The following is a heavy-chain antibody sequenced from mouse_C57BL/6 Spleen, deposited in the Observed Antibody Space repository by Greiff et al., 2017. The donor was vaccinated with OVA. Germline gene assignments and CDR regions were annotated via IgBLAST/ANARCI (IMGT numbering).Heavy chain of an antibody. CDR3: ASHYGTPFAY. J-gene: IGHJ3*01. Sequence: QQSCKASGYTFTRYWMHWVKQRPGRGLEWIGRIDPNSGGTKYNEKFKSKATLTVDKPSSTAYMQLSSLTSEDSAVYYCASHYGTPFAYWGQGTLVTVSA. CDR1: GYTFTRYW. V-gene: IGHV1-72*01. D-gene: IGHD1-1*01. CDR2: IDPNSGGT.